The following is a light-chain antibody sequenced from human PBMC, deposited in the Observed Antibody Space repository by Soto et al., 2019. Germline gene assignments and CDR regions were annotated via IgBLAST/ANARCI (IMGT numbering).Light chain of an antibody. CDR2: EVT. V-gene: IGLV2-23*02. CDR3: CSYASSSTYV. J-gene: IGLJ1*01. CDR1: SSDVGSYNI. Sequence: QSALTQPASVSGSPGQSITSSCTGTSSDVGSYNIVSWYQHHPGKAPKLMIYEVTKRPSGVSDRFSGSKSGNTASLTISGLQAEDEADYYCCSYASSSTYVFGTGTKLTVL.